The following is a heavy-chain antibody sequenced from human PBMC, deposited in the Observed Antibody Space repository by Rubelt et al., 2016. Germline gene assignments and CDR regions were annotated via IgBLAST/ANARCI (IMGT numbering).Heavy chain of an antibody. CDR1: GYSFPNYW. D-gene: IGHD6-19*01. V-gene: IGHV5-51*01. CDR2: ISPGDSYT. CDR3: AVPVAGTGLDY. Sequence: EVQLVQSGAEVTKPGESLKISCKGSGYSFPNYWIAWVRQVPGKGLQWMGIISPGDSYTRDSPSFQGQVTMSAEKSIMTVYLQWSSLKASDTAMYYCAVPVAGTGLDYWGQGTLVTVSS. J-gene: IGHJ4*02.